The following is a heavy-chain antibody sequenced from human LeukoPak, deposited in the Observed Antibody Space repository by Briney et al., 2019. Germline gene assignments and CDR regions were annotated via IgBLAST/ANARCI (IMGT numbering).Heavy chain of an antibody. CDR2: INPNSGGT. D-gene: IGHD3-10*01. J-gene: IGHJ4*02. CDR1: GYTFTGYY. CDR3: ARASITMVRGVISSLGY. V-gene: IGHV1-2*02. Sequence: ASVKVSCKASGYTFTGYYMHWVRQAPGQGLEWMGWINPNSGGTNYAQKFQGRVTMTRDTSISTAYMELSRLRSDDTAVYYCARASITMVRGVISSLGYWGQGTLVTVSS.